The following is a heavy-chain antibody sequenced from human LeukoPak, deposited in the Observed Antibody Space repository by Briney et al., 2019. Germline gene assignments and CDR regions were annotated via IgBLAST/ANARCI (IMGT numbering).Heavy chain of an antibody. CDR1: GFTFSQYW. CDR2: IKSKTDGGTT. Sequence: KPGGSLKLSCVASGFTFSQYWMTWVRQAPGKGLEWVGRIKSKTDGGTTDYAAPVKGRFTISRDDSKNTLYLQMNSLKTEDTAVYYCTTETALWFGEWAWFDPWGQGTLVTVSS. D-gene: IGHD3-10*01. V-gene: IGHV3-15*01. J-gene: IGHJ5*02. CDR3: TTETALWFGEWAWFDP.